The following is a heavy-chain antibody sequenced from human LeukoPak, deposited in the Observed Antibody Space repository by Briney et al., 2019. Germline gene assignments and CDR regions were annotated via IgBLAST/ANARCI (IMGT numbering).Heavy chain of an antibody. CDR2: IYSAGST. Sequence: GGSLRLSCAASGFTFGSSWMTWVRQAPGKGLEWVSFIYSAGSTHYSDSVKGRFTISIDNSKNTLYLQMNSLRAEDTAVYYCARRAGAYTHPYDYWGQGTLVTVS. CDR1: GFTFGSSW. CDR3: ARRAGAYTHPYDY. J-gene: IGHJ4*02. V-gene: IGHV3-53*01. D-gene: IGHD3-16*01.